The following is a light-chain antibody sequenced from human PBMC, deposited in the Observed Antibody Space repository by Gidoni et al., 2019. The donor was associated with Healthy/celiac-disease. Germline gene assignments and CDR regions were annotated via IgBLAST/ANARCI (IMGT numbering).Light chain of an antibody. CDR3: QQYGSSPNT. CDR1: QSVSSSY. J-gene: IGKJ2*01. V-gene: IGKV3-20*01. Sequence: EIVLTPSPGTLSLSPGARATLSCRASQSVSSSYLAWYQQNPGQAPRLLIYGASSRATGIPDRFSGSGSGTDFTLTISRLEPEDFAVYYCQQYGSSPNTFGQGTKLEIK. CDR2: GAS.